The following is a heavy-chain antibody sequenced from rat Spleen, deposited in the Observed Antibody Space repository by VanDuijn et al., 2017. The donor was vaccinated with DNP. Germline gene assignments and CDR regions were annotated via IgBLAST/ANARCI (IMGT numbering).Heavy chain of an antibody. CDR1: GFTFSDYY. Sequence: EVQLVESGGGLVQPGRSLKLSCAASGFTFSDYYMAWVRQAPTKGLEWVATISASGGTTFYRDSVKGRFTISRDNAESTLYLQMNSLRSEDTATYYCTRVNFNWFAYWGQGTLVTVSS. J-gene: IGHJ3*01. V-gene: IGHV5-25*01. CDR3: TRVNFNWFAY. CDR2: ISASGGTT.